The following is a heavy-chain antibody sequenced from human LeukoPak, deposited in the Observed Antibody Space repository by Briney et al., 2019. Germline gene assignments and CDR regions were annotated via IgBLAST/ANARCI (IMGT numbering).Heavy chain of an antibody. V-gene: IGHV3-48*04. CDR2: ISSSGGTM. CDR3: ARIPHPDYADAQ. J-gene: IGHJ4*02. CDR1: GFTFSSDS. Sequence: GGSLRLSCAASGFTFSSDSMNWVRQAPGKGLEWVSYISSSGGTMDYADSVKGRFTVSRDNGKKLVHLQLNSLRAEDTAVYFCARIPHPDYADAQWGQGTLVIVSS. D-gene: IGHD4-17*01.